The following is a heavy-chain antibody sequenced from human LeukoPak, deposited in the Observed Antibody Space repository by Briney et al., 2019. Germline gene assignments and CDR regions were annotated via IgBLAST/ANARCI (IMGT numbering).Heavy chain of an antibody. D-gene: IGHD1-14*01. CDR1: GGSISSGGYY. J-gene: IGHJ5*02. CDR2: IYYSGST. CDR3: AREPGEPRGYWFDP. V-gene: IGHV4-31*03. Sequence: PSETLSLTCTVSGGSISSGGYYWSWIRQHPGKGLEWIGYIYYSGSTYYNPSLKSRVTISVDTSKNQFSLKLSSVTAADTAVYYCAREPGEPRGYWFDPWGQGTLVTVSS.